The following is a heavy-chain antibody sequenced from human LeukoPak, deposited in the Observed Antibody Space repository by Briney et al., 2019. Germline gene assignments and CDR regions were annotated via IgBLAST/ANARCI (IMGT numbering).Heavy chain of an antibody. CDR3: ARLQLVRTPDRGWFDP. CDR2: IYHSGSI. Sequence: SETLSLTCAVSGGSLSSGGYYWSWIRQPPGKGLEWIGYIYHSGSIYYNPSLKSRATMSVDFSKDQFSLNLTSVTPADTAVYYCARLQLVRTPDRGWFDPWGQGTLVTVSS. V-gene: IGHV4-30-2*01. D-gene: IGHD6-6*01. J-gene: IGHJ5*02. CDR1: GGSLSSGGYY.